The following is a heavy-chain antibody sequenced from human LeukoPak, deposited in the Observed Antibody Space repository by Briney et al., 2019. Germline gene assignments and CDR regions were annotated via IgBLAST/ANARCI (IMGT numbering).Heavy chain of an antibody. D-gene: IGHD6-6*01. CDR3: ARRDVLDY. CDR2: INPSGGST. J-gene: IGHJ4*02. Sequence: ASVKVSCKVSGYTLTELSMHWVRQAPGQGLEWMGIINPSGGSTSYAQKFQGRVTMTRDTSTSTVYMELSSLRSEDTAVYYCARRDVLDYWGQGTLVTVSS. CDR1: GYTLTELS. V-gene: IGHV1-46*01.